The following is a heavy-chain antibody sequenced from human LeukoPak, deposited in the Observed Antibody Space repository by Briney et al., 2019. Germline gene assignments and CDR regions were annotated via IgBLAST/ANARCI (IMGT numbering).Heavy chain of an antibody. CDR2: MNPNSGNT. Sequence: ASVKVSCKASGYTFTGYYMHWVRQATGQGLEWMGWMNPNSGNTGYAQKFQGRVTMTRNTSISTAYMELSSLRSEDTAVYYCARSPHYYDFWSGYYRYYYGMDVWGQGTTVTVSS. CDR3: ARSPHYYDFWSGYYRYYYGMDV. D-gene: IGHD3-3*01. J-gene: IGHJ6*02. V-gene: IGHV1-8*02. CDR1: GYTFTGYY.